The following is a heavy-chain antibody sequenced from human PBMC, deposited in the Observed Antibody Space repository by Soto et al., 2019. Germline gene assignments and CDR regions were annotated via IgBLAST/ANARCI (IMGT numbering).Heavy chain of an antibody. J-gene: IGHJ4*02. V-gene: IGHV5-51*01. D-gene: IGHD3-9*01. Sequence: GESLKISCKGSGYSFTTYWIGWVRQMPGKGLEWMGIIYPGDSDTRYSPSFQGQVTISADKSINTAYLHWSSLEASDTAIYYCARVDDVLTGYSSFSFDYWAREPWSPSPQ. CDR2: IYPGDSDT. CDR1: GYSFTTYW. CDR3: ARVDDVLTGYSSFSFDY.